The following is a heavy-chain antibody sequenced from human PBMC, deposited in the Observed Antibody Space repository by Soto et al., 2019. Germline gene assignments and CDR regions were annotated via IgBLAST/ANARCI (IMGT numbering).Heavy chain of an antibody. J-gene: IGHJ4*02. CDR1: GGSISSGGCY. Sequence: PLETLSLTCTVSGGSISSGGCYWSWIRQHPVKGLEWIGYIYYSGSTYYNPSLKNRVTISVDTSKNQFSLKLSSVTAADTAVYYCARGPSITIFGLFDYWGQGTLVTVSS. D-gene: IGHD3-3*01. V-gene: IGHV4-31*03. CDR3: ARGPSITIFGLFDY. CDR2: IYYSGST.